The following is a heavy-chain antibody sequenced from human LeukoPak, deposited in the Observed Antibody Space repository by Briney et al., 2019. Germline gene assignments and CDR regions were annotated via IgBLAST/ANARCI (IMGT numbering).Heavy chain of an antibody. J-gene: IGHJ4*02. CDR1: GFTFSSYW. Sequence: GGSLRLSCAASGFTFSSYWMSWVRQAPGRGLEWVASLKQDGSQKYYVDSVKGRFTISRDNAENSLDLQMNSLRAEDTAVYYCARTYGSGSFDYWGQGTLVTISS. D-gene: IGHD3-10*01. CDR2: LKQDGSQK. CDR3: ARTYGSGSFDY. V-gene: IGHV3-7*05.